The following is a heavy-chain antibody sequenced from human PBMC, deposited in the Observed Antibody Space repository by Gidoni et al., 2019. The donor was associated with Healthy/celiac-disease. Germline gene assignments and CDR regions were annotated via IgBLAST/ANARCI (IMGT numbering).Heavy chain of an antibody. D-gene: IGHD4-17*01. J-gene: IGHJ6*02. CDR2: IYSGGST. Sequence: EVQLVESGGGLVQPGGSLRLSCAASGFTVSSTYMSWVRQAPGKGLEWVSVIYSGGSTYYADSVKGRFTISRDNSKNTLYLQMNSLRAEDTAVYYCAREVTVTTDRYYYYYGMDVWGQGTTVTVSS. V-gene: IGHV3-66*01. CDR1: GFTVSSTY. CDR3: AREVTVTTDRYYYYYGMDV.